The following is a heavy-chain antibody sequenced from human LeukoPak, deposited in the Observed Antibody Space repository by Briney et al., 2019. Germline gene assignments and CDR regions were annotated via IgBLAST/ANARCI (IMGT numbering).Heavy chain of an antibody. Sequence: GGSLRLSCAASGFTFSDYYMSWIRQAPGKGLEWVSHISNSGSTIYYADSVKGRFTISRDKAKNSLYLQMNNLRAEDTAVYYCARDGGGNYFDYWGQGTLVTVSS. J-gene: IGHJ4*02. CDR3: ARDGGGNYFDY. CDR1: GFTFSDYY. CDR2: ISNSGSTI. D-gene: IGHD3-16*01. V-gene: IGHV3-11*01.